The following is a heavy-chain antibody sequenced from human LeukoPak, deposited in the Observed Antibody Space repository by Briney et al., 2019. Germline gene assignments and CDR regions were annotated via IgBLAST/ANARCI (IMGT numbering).Heavy chain of an antibody. D-gene: IGHD3-3*01. Sequence: GGSLRLSCAASEFTFRSYWMSWVRQAPGKGLEWVANINQDGNDKRYVDSVKGRLTISRDNANNLVFLQMNSLTIEDTAVYYCAGGPGFLIDCWGHGTLVTVSS. V-gene: IGHV3-7*01. CDR1: EFTFRSYW. CDR3: AGGPGFLIDC. CDR2: INQDGNDK. J-gene: IGHJ4*01.